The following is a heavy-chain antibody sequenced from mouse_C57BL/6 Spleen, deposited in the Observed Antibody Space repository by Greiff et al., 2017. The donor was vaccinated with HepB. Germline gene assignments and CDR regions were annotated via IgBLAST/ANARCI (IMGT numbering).Heavy chain of an antibody. D-gene: IGHD1-1*01. Sequence: VHVQQFGAELVKPGASVKLSCTASGFNIKDYYMHWVKQRTEQGLEWIGRIDPEDGETKYAPKFQGKATITADTSSNTAYLQLSSLTSEDTAVYYCAPYYYYGSSYSWFAYWGQGTLVTVSA. CDR1: GFNIKDYY. CDR2: IDPEDGET. CDR3: APYYYYGSSYSWFAY. J-gene: IGHJ3*01. V-gene: IGHV14-2*01.